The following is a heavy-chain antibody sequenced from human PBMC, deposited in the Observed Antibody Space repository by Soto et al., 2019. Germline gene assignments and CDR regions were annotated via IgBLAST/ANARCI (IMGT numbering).Heavy chain of an antibody. J-gene: IGHJ6*02. CDR3: ARDGGDCGYRLIYYYYIGLAV. V-gene: IGHV1-3*04. Sequence: ASVKVSCKASGYAFSSYAMHWVRQAPGQRLEWMGWINIGSGNTEYSQNFQDRITITRDTSASTVYMELSSLRSEDTAVYYCARDGGDCGYRLIYYYYIGLAVWGQGTTVTVSS. CDR2: INIGSGNT. CDR1: GYAFSSYA. D-gene: IGHD2-21*02.